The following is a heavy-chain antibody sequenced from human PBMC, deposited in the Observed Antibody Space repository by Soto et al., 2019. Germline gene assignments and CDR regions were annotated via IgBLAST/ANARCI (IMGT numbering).Heavy chain of an antibody. CDR2: MNPNTGGT. J-gene: IGHJ4*02. V-gene: IGHV1-2*02. D-gene: IGHD4-17*01. Sequence: ASVKVSCKASGYTFTGFYLHWLRQAPGHGLEWMGWMNPNTGGTKYAQKFQGRVTMTRDMSITTGYMELSGLTSDDTAVYYCATYYGEYVGYWGQGTLVT. CDR1: GYTFTGFY. CDR3: ATYYGEYVGY.